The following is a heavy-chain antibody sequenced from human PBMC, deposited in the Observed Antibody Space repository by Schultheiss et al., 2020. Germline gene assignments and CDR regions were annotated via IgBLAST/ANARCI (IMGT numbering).Heavy chain of an antibody. D-gene: IGHD6-19*01. Sequence: SETLSLTCTVSGGSISSYYWSWIRQPPGKGLEWIGYIYYSGSTNYNPSLKSRVTISVDTSKNQFSLKLSSVTAADTAVYYCAEEYSSGWYYWGQGTLVTVSS. CDR3: AEEYSSGWYY. J-gene: IGHJ4*02. CDR2: IYYSGST. V-gene: IGHV4-59*01. CDR1: GGSISSYY.